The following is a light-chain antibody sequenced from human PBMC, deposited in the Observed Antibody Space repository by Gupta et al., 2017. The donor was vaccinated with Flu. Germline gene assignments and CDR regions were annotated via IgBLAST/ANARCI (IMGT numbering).Light chain of an antibody. Sequence: QSALTQPPSASGSPGQSVTIPCTGTSSDVGGYNYVSWFQQHPGKAPKLMMYEVNKRPSGVPDRFSGSKSGKTASLNISGLQAEDEADYYCSSCEGSNNPGVFGTGTTLTVL. J-gene: IGLJ3*02. CDR1: SSDVGGYNY. CDR3: SSCEGSNNPGV. V-gene: IGLV2-8*01. CDR2: EVN.